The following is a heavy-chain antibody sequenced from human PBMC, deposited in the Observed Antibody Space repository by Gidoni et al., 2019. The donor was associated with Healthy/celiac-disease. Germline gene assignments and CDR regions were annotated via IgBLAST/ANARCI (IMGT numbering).Heavy chain of an antibody. D-gene: IGHD6-19*01. CDR2: IYYSGST. V-gene: IGHV4-39*01. J-gene: IGHJ4*02. Sequence: QLQLQESGPGLVKPSETLSLTCTVSGGSISSSSYYWGWIRQPPGKGLEWIGSIYYSGSTYYNPSLKSRVTISVDTSKNQFSLKLSSVTAADTAVYYCARGGVAVAGLGFDYWGQGTLVTVSS. CDR3: ARGGVAVAGLGFDY. CDR1: GGSISSSSYY.